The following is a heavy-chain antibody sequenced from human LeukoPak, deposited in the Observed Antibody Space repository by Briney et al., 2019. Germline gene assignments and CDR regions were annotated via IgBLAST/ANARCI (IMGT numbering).Heavy chain of an antibody. D-gene: IGHD1-26*01. V-gene: IGHV4-34*01. CDR2: INHSGST. CDR3: ARGHVGGELPTGGAFDI. Sequence: PSETLSLTCAVYGGSFSGYYWSWIRQPPGKGLEWIGEINHSGSTNYNPSLKSRVTISVDTSKNQFSLKLSSVTAADTAVYYCARGHVGGELPTGGAFDIWGQGTMVTVSS. J-gene: IGHJ3*02. CDR1: GGSFSGYY.